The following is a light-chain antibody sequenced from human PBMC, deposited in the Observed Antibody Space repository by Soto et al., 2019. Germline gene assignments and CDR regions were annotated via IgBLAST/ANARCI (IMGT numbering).Light chain of an antibody. Sequence: DILMTQSPSSLSASVGDRVTITCRASQGISNFLAWYQQKPGKVPKLLIYAASTLQSGVPSRFSGSGSGTEFTLTISSLQPEDVATYYCQKYNSAPRTFGQGTKVEIK. V-gene: IGKV1-27*01. CDR2: AAS. J-gene: IGKJ1*01. CDR3: QKYNSAPRT. CDR1: QGISNF.